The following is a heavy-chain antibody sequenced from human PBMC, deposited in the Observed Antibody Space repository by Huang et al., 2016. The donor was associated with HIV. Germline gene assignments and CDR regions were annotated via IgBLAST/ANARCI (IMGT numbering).Heavy chain of an antibody. D-gene: IGHD6-19*01. CDR1: GFAFSSYG. Sequence: EVELVESGGGLVKPGGSLRLSCAASGFAFSSYGMNWVRQAPGKGLEWVVFICGDSSYIYYADSVKGRVTISRDNAKSSIYLQLDSLRAEDTAVYYCAYQQWLVGGLNHWGQGTLVVVSS. CDR2: ICGDSSYI. CDR3: AYQQWLVGGLNH. J-gene: IGHJ5*02. V-gene: IGHV3-21*02.